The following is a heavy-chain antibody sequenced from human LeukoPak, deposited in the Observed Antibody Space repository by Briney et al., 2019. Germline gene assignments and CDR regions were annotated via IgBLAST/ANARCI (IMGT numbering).Heavy chain of an antibody. CDR1: GFTFSNYA. V-gene: IGHV3-21*01. CDR3: ARLSGGGYGKYYFDF. Sequence: GGSLRLSCAASGFTFSNYAMEWVRQAPGKGLEWVSSISSGGSYIYYADSVKGRFTISRDDAKNSLYLQMNSLTAEGTALYYCARLSGGGYGKYYFDFWGQGTLVTVSS. J-gene: IGHJ4*02. CDR2: ISSGGSYI. D-gene: IGHD3-22*01.